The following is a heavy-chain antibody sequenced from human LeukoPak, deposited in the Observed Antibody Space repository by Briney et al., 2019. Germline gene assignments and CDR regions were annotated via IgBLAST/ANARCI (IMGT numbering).Heavy chain of an antibody. CDR3: ARDSSGDIAVATPYFDY. Sequence: PSETLSLTCTVSGGSISIYYCSWIRQPPGKELDWIAYIYYSGSTNYNPSLKSRVTISVDTSKNQFSLKLSSVTAAETAVYYCARDSSGDIAVATPYFDYWGQGTLVTVSS. J-gene: IGHJ4*02. V-gene: IGHV4-59*01. CDR2: IYYSGST. CDR1: GGSISIYY. D-gene: IGHD6-19*01.